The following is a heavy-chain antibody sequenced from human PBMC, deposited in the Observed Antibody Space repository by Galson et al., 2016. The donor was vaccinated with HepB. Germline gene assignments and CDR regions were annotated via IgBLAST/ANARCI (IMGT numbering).Heavy chain of an antibody. V-gene: IGHV1-46*01. D-gene: IGHD3/OR15-3a*01. J-gene: IGHJ4*02. CDR3: ARGTGTGGYFDY. CDR1: GYTFTSYY. CDR2: INPSGGST. Sequence: SVKVSCKVSGYTFTSYYMHWVRQAPGQGLEWMGIINPSGGSTSYAQKFQGRVTVTRDTSTSTVYMELSRLRSEDTAVYYCARGTGTGGYFDYWGQGTLVTVSS.